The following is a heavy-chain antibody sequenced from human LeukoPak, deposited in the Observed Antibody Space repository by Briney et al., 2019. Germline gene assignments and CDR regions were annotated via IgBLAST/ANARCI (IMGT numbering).Heavy chain of an antibody. CDR3: ARGYDSSGYYSREYYYGMDV. CDR2: INHSGST. D-gene: IGHD3-22*01. V-gene: IGHV4-34*01. CDR1: GGSFSGYC. Sequence: PSETLSLTCAVYGGSFSGYCWSWIRQPPGKGLEWIGEINHSGSTNYNPSLKSRVTISVDTSKNQFSLKLSSVTAADTAVYYCARGYDSSGYYSREYYYGMDVWGQGTTVTVSS. J-gene: IGHJ6*02.